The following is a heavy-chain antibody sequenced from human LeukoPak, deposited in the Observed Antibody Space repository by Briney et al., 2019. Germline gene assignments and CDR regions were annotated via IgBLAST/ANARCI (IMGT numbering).Heavy chain of an antibody. J-gene: IGHJ4*02. D-gene: IGHD2-2*01. V-gene: IGHV1-2*02. CDR3: AREDIVVVPAAMGY. CDR2: INPNSGGT. Sequence: ASVKVSCKASGYTFTGYYMHWVRQAPGQGLEWMGWINPNSGGTNYAQKFQGRVTMTRDTSISTAYMELSRLRSDDTAVYYCAREDIVVVPAAMGYWGQGTLVTVSS. CDR1: GYTFTGYY.